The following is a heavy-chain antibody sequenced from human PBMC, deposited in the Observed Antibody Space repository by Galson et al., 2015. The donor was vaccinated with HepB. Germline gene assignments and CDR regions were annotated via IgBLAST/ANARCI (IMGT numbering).Heavy chain of an antibody. Sequence: SLRLSCAASGFTFSSYAMSWVRQAPGKGLEWVSAISGSGGSTYYADSVKGRFTISRDNSKNTLYLQMNSLRAEDTAVYYCAKGVGAPLDYGMDVWGQGTTVTVSS. V-gene: IGHV3-23*01. CDR3: AKGVGAPLDYGMDV. J-gene: IGHJ6*02. CDR2: ISGSGGST. CDR1: GFTFSSYA. D-gene: IGHD1-26*01.